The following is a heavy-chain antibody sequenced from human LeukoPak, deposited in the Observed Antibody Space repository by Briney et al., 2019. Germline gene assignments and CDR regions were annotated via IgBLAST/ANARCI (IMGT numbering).Heavy chain of an antibody. D-gene: IGHD6-13*01. V-gene: IGHV3-74*01. CDR2: INGDGSTT. J-gene: IGHJ4*02. CDR1: GFSFRSCW. Sequence: PGGSLRLSCAASGFSFRSCWMHWVRQAPGKELVWVSRINGDGSTTNYADSVRGRFTISRDNAKNPLILQMSSLRAEDTAVYYCVRAVFSSSYYWDYWGQGTLVTVSS. CDR3: VRAVFSSSYYWDY.